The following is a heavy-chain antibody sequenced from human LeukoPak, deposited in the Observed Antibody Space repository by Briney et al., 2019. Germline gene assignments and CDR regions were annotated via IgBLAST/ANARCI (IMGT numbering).Heavy chain of an antibody. Sequence: GGSLRLSCAASGFTFSSYEMNWVRQAPGRGLEWLSYISRSAGTIYYADSVKGRFTISRDNAKNSLYLQMNSLRGEDTAVYYCAREGGSGWYLDLWGRGNLITVSS. CDR1: GFTFSSYE. CDR2: ISRSAGTI. CDR3: AREGGSGWYLDL. J-gene: IGHJ2*01. V-gene: IGHV3-48*03. D-gene: IGHD3-16*01.